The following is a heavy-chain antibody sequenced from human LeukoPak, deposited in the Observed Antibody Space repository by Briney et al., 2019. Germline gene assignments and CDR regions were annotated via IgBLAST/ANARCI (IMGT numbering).Heavy chain of an antibody. CDR2: ISWNSGSI. D-gene: IGHD5-18*01. CDR1: GFTFDDYA. J-gene: IGHJ6*02. V-gene: IGHV3-9*01. Sequence: GGSLRLSCAASGFTFDDYAMHWVRQAPGKGLEWVSGISWNSGSIGYADSVKGRFTISRDNAKNSLYLQMNSLRAEDTAIYYCAKEILDTSNYYYGMDVWGQGTTVIVSS. CDR3: AKEILDTSNYYYGMDV.